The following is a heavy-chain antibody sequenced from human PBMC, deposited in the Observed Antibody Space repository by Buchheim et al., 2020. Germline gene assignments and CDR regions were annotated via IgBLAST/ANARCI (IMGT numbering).Heavy chain of an antibody. Sequence: VQLVESGGGLVQPGGSLRLSCAASGFTFSSYGMHWVRQAPGKGLEWVAVISYDGSNKYYADSVKGRFTISRDNSKNTLYLQMNSLRAEDTAVYYCAKGDWFDPWGQGTL. D-gene: IGHD5-24*01. CDR3: AKGDWFDP. CDR1: GFTFSSYG. CDR2: ISYDGSNK. V-gene: IGHV3-30*18. J-gene: IGHJ5*02.